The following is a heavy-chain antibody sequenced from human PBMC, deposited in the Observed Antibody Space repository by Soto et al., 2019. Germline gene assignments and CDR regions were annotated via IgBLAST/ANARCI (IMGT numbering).Heavy chain of an antibody. J-gene: IGHJ4*02. V-gene: IGHV3-64*01. CDR2: ISSNGGST. CDR3: ARNQPGETYFDY. Sequence: EVQLVESGGGLVQPGGSLRLSCAASGFTFNNYAMHWVRQAPGKGLEYVSAISSNGGSTYYANSVKGRFTISRDNSKNTLYIQMGSLRTEDMAVYYCARNQPGETYFDYWGQGTLVTVSS. CDR1: GFTFNNYA.